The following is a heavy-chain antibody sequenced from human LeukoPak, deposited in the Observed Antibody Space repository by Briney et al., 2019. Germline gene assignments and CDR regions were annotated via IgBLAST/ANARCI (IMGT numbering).Heavy chain of an antibody. CDR3: ASQIVGAFDY. D-gene: IGHD1-26*01. CDR2: ISYDGSNK. V-gene: IGHV3-30*04. Sequence: PGGSLRLSCAASGFTFSSYAMHWVRQAPGKGLEWVAVISYDGSNKYYADSVKGRFTISRDNSKNTLYLQMNSLRAEDTAVYYCASQIVGAFDYWGRGTLVTVSS. J-gene: IGHJ4*02. CDR1: GFTFSSYA.